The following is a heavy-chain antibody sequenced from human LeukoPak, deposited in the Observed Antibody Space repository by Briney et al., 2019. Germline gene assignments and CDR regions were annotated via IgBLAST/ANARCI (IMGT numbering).Heavy chain of an antibody. J-gene: IGHJ4*02. V-gene: IGHV4-39*01. D-gene: IGHD3-3*01. CDR1: GDSVSSSRYY. Sequence: PPETLSLTCIVSGDSVSSSRYYWGWIRQPPGRGLEWIGSIYYSGTTFYNPSLKSRVTISVDTSKNQFSMKLTSVTAADTAVYFCARQDYDFWSGYYDYWGQGTLVTVSS. CDR2: IYYSGTT. CDR3: ARQDYDFWSGYYDY.